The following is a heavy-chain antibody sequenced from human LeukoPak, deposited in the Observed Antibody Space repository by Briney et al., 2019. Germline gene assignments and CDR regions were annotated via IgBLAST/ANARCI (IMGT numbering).Heavy chain of an antibody. D-gene: IGHD1-26*01. Sequence: GWSLTLSCAVSGLTFSNYWMSWVRQAPGKGLEWVANIKQGGYEKYYVDSVRGRLTISRDNAKNSLFLQMNILRAEDTAVYYCARCGRSDWYFDLWGQGTLVTVSS. CDR2: IKQGGYEK. CDR3: ARCGRSDWYFDL. V-gene: IGHV3-7*04. J-gene: IGHJ2*01. CDR1: GLTFSNYW.